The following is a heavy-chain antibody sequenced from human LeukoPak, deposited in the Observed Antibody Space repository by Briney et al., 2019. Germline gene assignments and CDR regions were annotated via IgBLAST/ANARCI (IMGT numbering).Heavy chain of an antibody. CDR3: ARGRPGYCSGGSCLYH. CDR2: MNPNSGNT. Sequence: ASVKVSCKASGGTFSSYAISWARQATGQGLEWMGWMNPNSGNTGYAQKFQGRVTMTRNTSISTAYMELSSLRSEDTAVYYCARGRPGYCSGGSCLYHWGQGTLVTVSS. D-gene: IGHD2-15*01. J-gene: IGHJ4*02. V-gene: IGHV1-8*02. CDR1: GGTFSSYA.